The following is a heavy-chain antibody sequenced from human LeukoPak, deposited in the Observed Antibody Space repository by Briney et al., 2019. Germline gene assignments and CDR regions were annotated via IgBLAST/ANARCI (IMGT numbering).Heavy chain of an antibody. CDR3: AKGSFTMVRGPLDY. D-gene: IGHD3-10*01. Sequence: GGSLSLSCAASGFTFDDYVMHWVRQAPGKGLEWVSLISWDGDSTYYADSVKGRFTISRDNSKNSLYLQMNSLRAEDTALYYCAKGSFTMVRGPLDYWGQGTLVTVSS. CDR2: ISWDGDST. J-gene: IGHJ4*02. V-gene: IGHV3-43D*03. CDR1: GFTFDDYV.